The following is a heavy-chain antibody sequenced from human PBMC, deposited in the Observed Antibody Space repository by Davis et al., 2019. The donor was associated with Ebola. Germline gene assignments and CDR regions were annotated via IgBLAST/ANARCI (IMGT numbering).Heavy chain of an antibody. CDR3: ARGGCGSASCYQWAFDL. Sequence: MPSETLSLTCAVYGGSFSGYYWSWIRQPPGKGLEWIGEINHSGSTNYNPSLKSRVTISVDTSKNQVSLRLSSVTAADTAVYYCARGGCGSASCYQWAFDLWGRGTLVTVSS. CDR2: INHSGST. V-gene: IGHV4-34*01. CDR1: GGSFSGYY. D-gene: IGHD2-2*01. J-gene: IGHJ2*01.